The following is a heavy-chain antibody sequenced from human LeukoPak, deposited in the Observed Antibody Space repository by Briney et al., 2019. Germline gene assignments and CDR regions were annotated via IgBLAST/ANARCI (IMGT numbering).Heavy chain of an antibody. CDR1: GGSFSGYY. CDR3: ASRGVTMVRGVIIAYYFDY. Sequence: SETLSLTCAVYGGSFSGYYWSWIRQPPGKGLEWIGEINHSGSTNYNPSLKSRVTISVDTSKNQFSLKLSSVTAADTAVYYCASRGVTMVRGVIIAYYFDYWGQGTLVTVSS. J-gene: IGHJ4*02. CDR2: INHSGST. D-gene: IGHD3-10*01. V-gene: IGHV4-34*01.